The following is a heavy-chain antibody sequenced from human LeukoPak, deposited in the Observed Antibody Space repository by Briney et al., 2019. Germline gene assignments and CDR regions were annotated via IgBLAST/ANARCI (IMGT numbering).Heavy chain of an antibody. J-gene: IGHJ4*02. D-gene: IGHD6-19*01. CDR1: GYTFTGYY. CDR3: ARDRTRAGYSSGWYHDY. Sequence: ASVKVSCKASGYTFTGYYMHWVRQAPGQGLEWMGWINPNSGGTNYAQKFQGRVTMTRDTSISTAYMELSRLRSDDTAVYYCARDRTRAGYSSGWYHDYWGQGTLVTVSS. V-gene: IGHV1-2*02. CDR2: INPNSGGT.